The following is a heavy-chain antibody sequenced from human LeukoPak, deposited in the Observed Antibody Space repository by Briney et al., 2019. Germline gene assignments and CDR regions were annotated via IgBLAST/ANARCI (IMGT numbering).Heavy chain of an antibody. CDR3: ARGPDYGGNPNWFDP. Sequence: SETLSLTCTVSGGSISSYYWSWIRQPAGKGLEWIGRIYTSGSTNYNPSLKSRVTMSVDTSKNQFSLKLSSVTAADTAVYYRARGPDYGGNPNWFDPWGQGTLVTVSS. J-gene: IGHJ5*02. V-gene: IGHV4-4*07. D-gene: IGHD4-23*01. CDR1: GGSISSYY. CDR2: IYTSGST.